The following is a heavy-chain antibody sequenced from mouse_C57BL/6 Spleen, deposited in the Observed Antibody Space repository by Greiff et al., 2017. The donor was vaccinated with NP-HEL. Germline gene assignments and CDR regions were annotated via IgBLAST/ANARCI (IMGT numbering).Heavy chain of an antibody. CDR1: GYAFSSYW. V-gene: IGHV1-80*01. CDR2: IYPGDGDT. D-gene: IGHD1-1*01. J-gene: IGHJ2*01. CDR3: AGGPITTVVAPYYFDY. Sequence: QVQLQQSGAELVKPGASVKISCKASGYAFSSYWMNWVKQRPGKGLEWIGQIYPGDGDTNYNGKFKGKATLTADKSSSTAYMQLSSLTSEDSAVYFCAGGPITTVVAPYYFDYWGQGTTLTVSS.